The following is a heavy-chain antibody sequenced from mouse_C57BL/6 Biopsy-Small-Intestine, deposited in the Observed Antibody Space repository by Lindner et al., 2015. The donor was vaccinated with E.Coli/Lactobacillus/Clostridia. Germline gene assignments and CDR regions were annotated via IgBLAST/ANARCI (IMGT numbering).Heavy chain of an antibody. Sequence: SVKVSCKASGYTFTSYGISWVRQAPGQGLEWMGWISTYNGDTNYAQKYQGRVTMTTDTSTTTAYMELTSLTPDDTAVYFCARDCLYSSRCDFDYWGQGTLVTVSS. D-gene: IGHD1-3*01. J-gene: IGHJ4*01. CDR3: ARDCLYSSRCDFDY. CDR1: GYTFTSYG. CDR2: ISTYNGDT. V-gene: IGHV1-81*01.